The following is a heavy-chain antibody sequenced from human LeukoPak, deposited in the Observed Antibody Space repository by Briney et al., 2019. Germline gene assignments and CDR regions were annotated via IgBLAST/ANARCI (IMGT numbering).Heavy chain of an antibody. CDR2: INTDGSTT. V-gene: IGHV3-74*01. Sequence: GGSLRHSCAASGFTFSSHWMHWARQGSGKGLVWVSRINTDGSTTTYADSVKGRFTISRDNAKNTLYLQMSSLRAEDTAVYYCARVDGSGSHFDYWGQGILVTVSS. CDR3: ARVDGSGSHFDY. D-gene: IGHD3-10*01. J-gene: IGHJ4*02. CDR1: GFTFSSHW.